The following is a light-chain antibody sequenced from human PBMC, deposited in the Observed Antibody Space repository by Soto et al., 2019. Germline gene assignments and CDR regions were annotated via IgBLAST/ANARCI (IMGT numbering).Light chain of an antibody. CDR1: QNLLYIYNNKNS. V-gene: IGKV4-1*01. CDR3: QQYDTTPYT. J-gene: IGKJ2*01. CDR2: WAS. Sequence: DIVMTQSPDSLAVSLGERATINCKSSQNLLYIYNNKNSLAWYQQKPGQPPKLLIYWASTRESGVPDRCSGSGSGTDFTLIISSLQAEDVAVYYCQQYDTTPYTFGQGTKLEIK.